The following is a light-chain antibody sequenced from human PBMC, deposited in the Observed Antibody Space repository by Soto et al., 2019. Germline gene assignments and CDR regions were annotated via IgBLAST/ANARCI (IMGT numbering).Light chain of an antibody. V-gene: IGLV2-14*01. Sequence: QSVLTQPASVSGSPGQSITISCTGASSDVGGYNYVSWYQQHPGKVPKLMIYEVSNRPSGVPDRFSGSKPGTSASLAIAGLQAEDEGAYYCQTYDSNLSGDVVFGGGTKLTVL. CDR2: EVS. CDR3: QTYDSNLSGDVV. J-gene: IGLJ2*01. CDR1: SSDVGGYNY.